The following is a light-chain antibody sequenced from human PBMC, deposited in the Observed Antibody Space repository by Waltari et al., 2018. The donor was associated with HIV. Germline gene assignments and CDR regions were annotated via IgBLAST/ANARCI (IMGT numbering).Light chain of an antibody. V-gene: IGKV4-1*01. Sequence: DIVMTQSPDSLAVSLGERATINCKYSQSVLYSANNKNYLAWYQQKPGQPPKLLIYCASTRESGVPDRFSGSGSGTDFTLTISSLQAEDLAVYYCQQYYSTPYTFGQGTKLEIK. CDR3: QQYYSTPYT. CDR2: CAS. J-gene: IGKJ2*01. CDR1: QSVLYSANNKNY.